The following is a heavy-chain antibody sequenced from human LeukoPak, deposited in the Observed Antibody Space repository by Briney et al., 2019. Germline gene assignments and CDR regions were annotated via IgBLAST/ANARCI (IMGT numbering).Heavy chain of an antibody. CDR2: INHSGST. V-gene: IGHV4-34*01. CDR3: ARGVPYYDFWSRWYYHYYMDV. Sequence: PSETLSLTCAVYGRSFSGYYWSWIRQPPGKGLEWIGEINHSGSTNYNPSLKSRVTISVDTSKNQFSLKLSSVTAADTAVYYCARGVPYYDFWSRWYYHYYMDVWGKGTTVTVSS. J-gene: IGHJ6*03. D-gene: IGHD3-3*01. CDR1: GRSFSGYY.